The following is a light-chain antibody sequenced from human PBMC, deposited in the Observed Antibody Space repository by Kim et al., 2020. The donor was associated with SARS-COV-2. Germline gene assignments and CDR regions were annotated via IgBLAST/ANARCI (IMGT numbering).Light chain of an antibody. Sequence: SVSPGQTASITCSGDKLGDKYACWYQQKPGQSPVLVIYQDSKRPSGIPERFSGSNSGNTATLTISGTQAMDEADYYCQAWDSHDYVFGTGTKVTVL. J-gene: IGLJ1*01. CDR1: KLGDKY. CDR2: QDS. V-gene: IGLV3-1*01. CDR3: QAWDSHDYV.